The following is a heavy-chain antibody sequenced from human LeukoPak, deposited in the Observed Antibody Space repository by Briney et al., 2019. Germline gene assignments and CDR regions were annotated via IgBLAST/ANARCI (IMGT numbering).Heavy chain of an antibody. J-gene: IGHJ3*02. CDR3: ARGLMVRGDRTAFDI. V-gene: IGHV3-53*01. D-gene: IGHD3-10*01. CDR1: GFTVSSNY. CDR2: IYSGGST. Sequence: GGSLRLSCAASGFTVSSNYMSWVRQAPGKGLEWVSVIYSGGSTYYADSVKGRFTISRDNSENTLYLQMNSLRAEDTAVYYCARGLMVRGDRTAFDIWGQGTMVTVSS.